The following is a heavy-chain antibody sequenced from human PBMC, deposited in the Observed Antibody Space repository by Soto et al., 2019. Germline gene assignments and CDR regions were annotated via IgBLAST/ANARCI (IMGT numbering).Heavy chain of an antibody. Sequence: SLKVSCKASGGTFSSYTISWVRQAPGQGLEWMGRIIPILGIANYAQKFQGRVTITADKSTSTAYMELSSLRSEDTAVYYCARDLPYGSGSYSQNWFDPWGQGTLVTVSS. V-gene: IGHV1-69*04. D-gene: IGHD3-10*01. CDR1: GGTFSSYT. J-gene: IGHJ5*02. CDR2: IIPILGIA. CDR3: ARDLPYGSGSYSQNWFDP.